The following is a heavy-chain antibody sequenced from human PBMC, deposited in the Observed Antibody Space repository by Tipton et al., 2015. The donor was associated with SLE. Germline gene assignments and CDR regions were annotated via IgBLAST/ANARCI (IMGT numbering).Heavy chain of an antibody. Sequence: TLSLTCTVSGGSISSGYDYWSWIRQPAGKGLEWSGHIFTSGITNYNPSLKSRVTTSIDTSKNQFSLPLRSVTAADTAVYYCARGRIAAAGGYYFDYWGQGTLVTVSS. CDR1: GGSISSGYDY. J-gene: IGHJ4*02. CDR3: ARGRIAAAGGYYFDY. D-gene: IGHD6-13*01. V-gene: IGHV4-61*09. CDR2: IFTSGIT.